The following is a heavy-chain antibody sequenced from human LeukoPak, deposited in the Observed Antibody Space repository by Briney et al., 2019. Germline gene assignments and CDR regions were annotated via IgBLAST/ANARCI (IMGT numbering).Heavy chain of an antibody. Sequence: SETLSLPCTVSGGSISSYYGIWIRQPPGKGLKWIGYIYYSGSTNYNPSLKSRITISLGTSKNQFSLKLGSLTAADMAVYYCARVPGPDMYYFDCWGQGTLVTVYS. CDR1: GGSISSYY. CDR2: IYYSGST. J-gene: IGHJ4*02. CDR3: ARVPGPDMYYFDC. V-gene: IGHV4-59*01.